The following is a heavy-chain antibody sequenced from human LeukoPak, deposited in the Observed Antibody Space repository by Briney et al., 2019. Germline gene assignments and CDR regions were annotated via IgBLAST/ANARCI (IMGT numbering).Heavy chain of an antibody. D-gene: IGHD3-3*01. V-gene: IGHV3-33*06. J-gene: IGHJ4*02. CDR2: IWYDGSNK. CDR1: GYNFNDYA. CDR3: AKDNDLWNSHHRGRGLDY. Sequence: GRSLRLSCAASGYNFNDYAMHWVRQAQDKGLEWVAAIWYDGSNKYYADSVKGRFTISRGNSKSTLYLQMDSLRAEDTAVYYCAKDNDLWNSHHRGRGLDYWGQGTLVTVSS.